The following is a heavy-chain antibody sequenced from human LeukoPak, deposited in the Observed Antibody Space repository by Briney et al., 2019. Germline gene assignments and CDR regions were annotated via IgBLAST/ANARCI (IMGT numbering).Heavy chain of an antibody. CDR1: GFTFSRYA. D-gene: IGHD3-16*01. V-gene: IGHV3-64D*06. J-gene: IGHJ3*02. Sequence: GSLRLSCSASGFTFSRYAMHWVRQAPGKGLEYVSGINNNGGSTYYSDSVKASLTISRDNSKNTLFLQMARLRAEDTAVYYCVKTMMTFGGVIRTDAFDIWGQGTMVTVSS. CDR2: INNNGGST. CDR3: VKTMMTFGGVIRTDAFDI.